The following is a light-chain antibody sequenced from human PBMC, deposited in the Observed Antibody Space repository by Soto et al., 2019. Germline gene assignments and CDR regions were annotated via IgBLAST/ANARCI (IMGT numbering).Light chain of an antibody. CDR3: QKYNSAPWT. J-gene: IGKJ1*01. V-gene: IGKV1-27*01. CDR1: QGISSY. CDR2: AAS. Sequence: DIQMTQSPSSLSASVGDRVTITCRASQGISSYLAWYQQKPGEVPNLLIYAASTLQSGVPSRFSGSGSGTAFTLTISSLQPEDVATYYCQKYNSAPWTFGQGTKVEIK.